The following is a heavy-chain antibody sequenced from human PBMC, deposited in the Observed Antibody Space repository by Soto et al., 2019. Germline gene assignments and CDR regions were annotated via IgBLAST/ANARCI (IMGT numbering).Heavy chain of an antibody. CDR2: IIPIFGTA. D-gene: IGHD3-3*02. CDR1: GGTLSSYA. J-gene: IGHJ4*02. V-gene: IGHV1-69*12. Sequence: QVQLVQSGAEVKKPGSSVKVSCKASGGTLSSYAISWVRQAPGQGLEWMGGIIPIFGTANYAQKFQGRVTITADESTSTAYMELSSLRSEDTAVYYCASAREPFLQWLPFDYWGQGTLVTVSS. CDR3: ASAREPFLQWLPFDY.